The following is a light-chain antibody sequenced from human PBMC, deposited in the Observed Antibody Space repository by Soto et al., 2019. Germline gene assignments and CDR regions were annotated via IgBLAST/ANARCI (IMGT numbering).Light chain of an antibody. CDR2: AAS. J-gene: IGKJ2*01. CDR1: QSISSY. Sequence: DIQMTQSPSSLSASVGDRATITCRASQSISSYLNWFQQKPGKAPKLLVYAASSLQSGVPSRFSGSRSVTDFTLTISNLQPEDFATYYCQQSYSSPRTFGQGTKLEIK. CDR3: QQSYSSPRT. V-gene: IGKV1-39*01.